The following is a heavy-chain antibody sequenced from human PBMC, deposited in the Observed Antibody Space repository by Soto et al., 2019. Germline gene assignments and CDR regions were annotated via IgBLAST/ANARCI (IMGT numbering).Heavy chain of an antibody. Sequence: PGGSLRLSCAASGFTFSSYGMHWVRQAPGKGLEWVAVIWYDGSNKYYADSVKGRFTISRDNSKNTLYLQMNSLRAEDTAVYYCARWHDYYYGMDVWAQGTTVTVSS. CDR1: GFTFSSYG. J-gene: IGHJ6*01. CDR2: IWYDGSNK. V-gene: IGHV3-33*01. CDR3: ARWHDYYYGMDV.